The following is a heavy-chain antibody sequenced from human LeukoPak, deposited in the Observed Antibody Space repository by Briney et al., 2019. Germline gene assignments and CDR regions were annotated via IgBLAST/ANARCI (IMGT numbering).Heavy chain of an antibody. CDR1: GGSISSSSYY. V-gene: IGHV4-39*07. D-gene: IGHD2-8*01. CDR3: TRSIPTNTMGPTLPGY. Sequence: SETLSLTCTVSGGSISSSSYYWGWIRQPPGKGLEWIGSIYYSGSTYYNPSLKSRVTISVDTSKNQFSLKLSSVTAADTAVYYCTRSIPTNTMGPTLPGYWGQGTLVTVSS. CDR2: IYYSGST. J-gene: IGHJ4*02.